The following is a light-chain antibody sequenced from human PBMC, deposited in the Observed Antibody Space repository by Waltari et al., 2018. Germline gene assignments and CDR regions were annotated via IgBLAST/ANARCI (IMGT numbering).Light chain of an antibody. J-gene: IGLJ2*01. CDR1: KLGDKY. V-gene: IGLV3-1*01. Sequence: SYELTQPPSVSVSPGQTASITCSGDKLGDKYACWYQQKPGQSPVLVIYEDNKRPSGIPERVSGSNSGNTATLTISGTQAMDEADYYCQAWDSSTYVVFGGGTQLTVL. CDR3: QAWDSSTYVV. CDR2: EDN.